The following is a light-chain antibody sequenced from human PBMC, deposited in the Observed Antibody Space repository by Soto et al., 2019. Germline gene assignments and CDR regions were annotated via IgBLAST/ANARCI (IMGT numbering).Light chain of an antibody. CDR3: QQRSNWPIT. Sequence: EIVLTQSPGTLSLSPGERATLSCRTSQNINKYLAWYQQKPGQAPRLLIYDASNRATGIPARFSGSGSGTDFTLTISSREPEDFAVYYCQQRSNWPITFGQGTRLEI. CDR2: DAS. V-gene: IGKV3-11*01. CDR1: QNINKY. J-gene: IGKJ5*01.